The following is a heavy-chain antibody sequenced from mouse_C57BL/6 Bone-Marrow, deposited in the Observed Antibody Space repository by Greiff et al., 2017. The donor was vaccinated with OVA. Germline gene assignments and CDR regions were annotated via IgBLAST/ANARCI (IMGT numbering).Heavy chain of an antibody. CDR1: GFTFSSYG. CDR3: ARRSSGSSYDYAMDY. D-gene: IGHD1-1*01. Sequence: EVKLMESGGDLVKPGGSLKLSCAASGFTFSSYGMSWVRQTPDKRLEWVATISSGGSYTYYPDSVKGRFTISRDNAKNTLYLQMSSLKSEDTAMYYCARRSSGSSYDYAMDYWGQGTSVTVSS. J-gene: IGHJ4*01. V-gene: IGHV5-6*02. CDR2: ISSGGSYT.